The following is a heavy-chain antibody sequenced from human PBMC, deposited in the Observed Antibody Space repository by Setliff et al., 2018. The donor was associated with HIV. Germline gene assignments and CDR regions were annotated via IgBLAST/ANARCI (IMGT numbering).Heavy chain of an antibody. CDR3: ARVLSYYDILTGYYPGGNYFDY. CDR1: GGSISSSSYY. CDR2: IYYSGST. D-gene: IGHD3-9*01. J-gene: IGHJ4*02. V-gene: IGHV4-39*07. Sequence: SETLSLTCTVSGGSISSSSYYWGWIRQPPGKGLEWIGSIYYSGSTYYNPSPKSRVTISVDTSKNQFSLKLSSVTAADTAMYYCARVLSYYDILTGYYPGGNYFDYWGQGTLVTVSS.